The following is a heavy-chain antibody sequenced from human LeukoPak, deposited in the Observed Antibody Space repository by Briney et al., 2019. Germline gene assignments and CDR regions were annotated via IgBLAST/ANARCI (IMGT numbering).Heavy chain of an antibody. CDR3: TGYYGMDV. D-gene: IGHD6-13*01. J-gene: IGHJ6*02. CDR1: GFTFSSYS. CDR2: IKSKTDGGTT. Sequence: GGSLRLSCAASGFTFSSYSMTWVRQAPGKGLEWVGRIKSKTDGGTTDYAAPVKDRFTISRDDSKTTLYLQMSSLRIEDTAIYYCTGYYGMDVWGQGTTVTVSS. V-gene: IGHV3-15*01.